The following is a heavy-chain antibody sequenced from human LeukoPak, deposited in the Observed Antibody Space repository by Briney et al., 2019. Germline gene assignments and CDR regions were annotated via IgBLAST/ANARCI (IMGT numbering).Heavy chain of an antibody. J-gene: IGHJ4*02. Sequence: GASVKVSCKASGYTFTGYYMHWVRQAPGQGLEWMGRINPNSGGTNYAQKFQGRVTMTRDTSISTAYMELSRLRSDDTAVYYCAREADSGYSYGYGGDYWGQGTLVTVSS. V-gene: IGHV1-2*06. CDR2: INPNSGGT. D-gene: IGHD5-18*01. CDR1: GYTFTGYY. CDR3: AREADSGYSYGYGGDY.